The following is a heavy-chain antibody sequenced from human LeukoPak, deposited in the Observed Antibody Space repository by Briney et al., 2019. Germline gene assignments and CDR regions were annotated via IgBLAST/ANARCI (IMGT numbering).Heavy chain of an antibody. J-gene: IGHJ4*02. Sequence: GGSLRLSCAASGFTFDDYGMSWVRQAPGKGLEWVSGINWNGGSTGYADSVKGRFTISRDNAKNSLYLQMNSLRAEDTAVYYCARDRAAAARQPVDYWGQGTLVTVSS. CDR1: GFTFDDYG. V-gene: IGHV3-20*04. D-gene: IGHD6-13*01. CDR3: ARDRAAAARQPVDY. CDR2: INWNGGST.